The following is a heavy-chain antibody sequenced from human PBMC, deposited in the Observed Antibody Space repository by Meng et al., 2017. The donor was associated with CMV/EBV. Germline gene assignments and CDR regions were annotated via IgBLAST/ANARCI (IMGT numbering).Heavy chain of an antibody. CDR3: ARDGPDIVVVPAAIRVAAAGTYYYYYYGMDV. CDR1: GYTSTSYY. Sequence: ASVKVSCKASGYTSTSYYMHWVRQAPGQGLEWMGIINPSGGSTSYAQKFQGRVTMTRDTSTSTVYMELSSLRSEDTAVYYCARDGPDIVVVPAAIRVAAAGTYYYYYYGMDVWGQGTTVTVSS. V-gene: IGHV1-46*01. J-gene: IGHJ6*02. CDR2: INPSGGST. D-gene: IGHD2-2*02.